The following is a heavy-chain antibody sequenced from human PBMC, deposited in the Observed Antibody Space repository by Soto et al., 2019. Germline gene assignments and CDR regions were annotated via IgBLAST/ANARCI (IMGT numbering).Heavy chain of an antibody. D-gene: IGHD7-27*01. CDR3: ARPSNCGSLGHYFDS. J-gene: IGHJ4*02. V-gene: IGHV4-59*12. Sequence: PSETLSLTCTVSGGSISSYYWTWIRQPPGKGLEWIGYIYYSGSTNYSPFFKSRVTISVDTSKKQFSLELSSVTAADTAVYYCARPSNCGSLGHYFDSWGQGTLVTVSS. CDR2: IYYSGST. CDR1: GGSISSYY.